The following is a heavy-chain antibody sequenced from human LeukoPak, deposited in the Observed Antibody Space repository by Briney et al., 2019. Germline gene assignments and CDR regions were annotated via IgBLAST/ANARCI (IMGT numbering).Heavy chain of an antibody. D-gene: IGHD3-22*01. CDR3: ARVGRDYDSSGYYYSPYYYYYYMDV. V-gene: IGHV3-74*01. J-gene: IGHJ6*03. Sequence: GGSLRLSCAASGFTFSNHWMHWVRQAPGRGLVWVSRINSDGSSTSYVDSVKGRFTISRNSAKNTLYLQMNSLRAEDTAVYYCARVGRDYDSSGYYYSPYYYYYYMDVWGKGTTVTVSS. CDR1: GFTFSNHW. CDR2: INSDGSST.